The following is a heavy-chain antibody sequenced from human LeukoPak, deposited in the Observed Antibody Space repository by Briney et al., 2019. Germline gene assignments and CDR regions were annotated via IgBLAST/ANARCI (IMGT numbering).Heavy chain of an antibody. CDR1: GGSFSDYY. Sequence: SETLSLTCAVFGGSFSDYYWSWIRQPPGKGLEWIGEINHSGSTNYNPSLQSRVTISVDTSKNQFSLKLSSVTAADTAVYYCARQPNYYDSSGFFDYWGQGTLVTVSS. CDR2: INHSGST. CDR3: ARQPNYYDSSGFFDY. D-gene: IGHD3-22*01. J-gene: IGHJ4*02. V-gene: IGHV4-34*01.